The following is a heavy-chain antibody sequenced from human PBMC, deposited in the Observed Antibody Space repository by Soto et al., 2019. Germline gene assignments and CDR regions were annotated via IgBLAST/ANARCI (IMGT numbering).Heavy chain of an antibody. Sequence: GASVKVSCKASGYTFTSYGISWVRQAPGQGLEWMGWISAYNGNTNYAQKLQGRVTMTTDTSTSTAYMELRSLRSDDTAVYYFARCVAVASGCVWFDPWGQGTLVTVSS. CDR3: ARCVAVASGCVWFDP. J-gene: IGHJ5*02. D-gene: IGHD6-19*01. CDR1: GYTFTSYG. V-gene: IGHV1-18*01. CDR2: ISAYNGNT.